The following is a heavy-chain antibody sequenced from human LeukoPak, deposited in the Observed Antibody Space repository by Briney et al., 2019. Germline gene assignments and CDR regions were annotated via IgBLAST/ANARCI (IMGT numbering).Heavy chain of an antibody. D-gene: IGHD5-18*01. Sequence: SETLSLTCAVSGGSISSSNWWSWVRQPPGKGLEWIGEIYHSGSTNYNPSLKSRVTISVDKSKNQFSLKLSPVTAADTAVYYCAREGSGYSYGYYFDYWGQGTLVTVSS. CDR3: AREGSGYSYGYYFDY. J-gene: IGHJ4*02. CDR2: IYHSGST. V-gene: IGHV4-4*02. CDR1: GGSISSSNW.